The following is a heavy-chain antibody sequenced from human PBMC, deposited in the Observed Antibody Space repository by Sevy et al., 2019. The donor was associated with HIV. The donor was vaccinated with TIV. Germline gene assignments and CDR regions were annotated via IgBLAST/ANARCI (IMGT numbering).Heavy chain of an antibody. J-gene: IGHJ5*02. CDR1: GFTLSNAW. CDR2: IKSKTDGGTT. Sequence: GSLRLSCAASGFTLSNAWMSWVRQAPGKGLEWVGRIKSKTDGGTTDYAAPVKGRFTISRDDSKNTLYLQMNSLKTEDTAVYYCTTDSPPDWFDPWGQGTLVTVSS. V-gene: IGHV3-15*01. CDR3: TTDSPPDWFDP.